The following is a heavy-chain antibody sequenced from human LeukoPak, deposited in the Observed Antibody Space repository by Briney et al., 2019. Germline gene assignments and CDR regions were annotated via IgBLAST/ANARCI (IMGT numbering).Heavy chain of an antibody. J-gene: IGHJ5*02. CDR1: GYTFTNNF. D-gene: IGHD5-12*01. Sequence: ASVKVSCKASGYTFTNNFMHWVRQAPGQGLEWMGIINPSGDNTWYAQKFQGRVTMTRDMATSTDYMEVSSLRFEDTAVYYCARDNSVGDSAWWFDPWGQGTLATVSS. CDR2: INPSGDNT. V-gene: IGHV1-46*01. CDR3: ARDNSVGDSAWWFDP.